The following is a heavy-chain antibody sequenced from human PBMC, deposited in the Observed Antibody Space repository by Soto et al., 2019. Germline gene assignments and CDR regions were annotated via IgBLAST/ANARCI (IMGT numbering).Heavy chain of an antibody. Sequence: SETLSLTCTVSGDSISDYYWNWIRQPPGKGLEWIGYVYYIGSPNYNPSLKGRVTMSVDTSKNQFSLKLSSVTAADTAVYYCARTPRSMMVYAISQWGQGTLVTVSS. V-gene: IGHV4-59*01. CDR3: ARTPRSMMVYAISQ. J-gene: IGHJ4*02. CDR2: VYYIGSP. CDR1: GDSISDYY. D-gene: IGHD2-8*01.